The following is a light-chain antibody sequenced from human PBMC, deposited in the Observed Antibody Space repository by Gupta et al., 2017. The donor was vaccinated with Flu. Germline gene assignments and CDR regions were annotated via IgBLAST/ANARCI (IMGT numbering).Light chain of an antibody. V-gene: IGKV3-11*01. Sequence: ELVLTQSPATLSLSPGERATLSCRASQSVSSYLAWYQQKPGQAPRLLIYDASNRATGIPARFSGSGSGTEFTLTISSREPEDFAVYYCQQRSSWLYTFGQGTKMEIK. J-gene: IGKJ2*01. CDR3: QQRSSWLYT. CDR2: DAS. CDR1: QSVSSY.